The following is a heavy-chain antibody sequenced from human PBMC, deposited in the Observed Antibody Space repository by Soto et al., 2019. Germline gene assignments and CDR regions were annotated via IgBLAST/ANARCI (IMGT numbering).Heavy chain of an antibody. CDR1: GYTFTSYG. Sequence: ASVKVSCKASGYTFTSYGISWVRQAPGQGLEWMGWISAYNGNTNYAQKLQGRVTMTTDTSTSTAYMELRSLRSDDTAVYYCARDLFSRGGSARRLGWFDPWGQGTLVTVSS. D-gene: IGHD6-6*01. CDR3: ARDLFSRGGSARRLGWFDP. J-gene: IGHJ5*02. V-gene: IGHV1-18*01. CDR2: ISAYNGNT.